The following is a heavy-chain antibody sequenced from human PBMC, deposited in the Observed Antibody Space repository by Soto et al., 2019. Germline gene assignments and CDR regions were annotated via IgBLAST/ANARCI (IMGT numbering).Heavy chain of an antibody. D-gene: IGHD2-2*01. CDR2: IKRKSDDETT. J-gene: IGHJ3*02. Sequence: EVLLVESGGDSVKPGGSLRLSCAASGFTFKYVWMTWVRQAPGKGLEWVGRIKRKSDDETTLYAAPVKGRFTISRDDSKETAYLEMNSLKTDDTAVYYCAADRYCSSNTCPGAFDIWGQGTMVRVSA. CDR3: AADRYCSSNTCPGAFDI. V-gene: IGHV3-15*01. CDR1: GFTFKYVW.